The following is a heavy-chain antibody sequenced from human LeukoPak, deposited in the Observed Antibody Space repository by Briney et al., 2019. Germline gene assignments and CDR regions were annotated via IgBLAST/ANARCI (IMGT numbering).Heavy chain of an antibody. D-gene: IGHD4-23*01. J-gene: IGHJ3*02. CDR3: ARDPGSGGFGNSGDAAFDI. CDR2: ISSNSSYI. CDR1: GFTFSSYS. V-gene: IGHV3-21*01. Sequence: MPGGSLRLSCAASGFTFSSYSMNWVRQAPGKGLEWVSSISSNSSYIYYADSVKGRFTISRDNAKNSLYLQMNSLRAEDTAVYYCARDPGSGGFGNSGDAAFDIWGQGTMVTVSS.